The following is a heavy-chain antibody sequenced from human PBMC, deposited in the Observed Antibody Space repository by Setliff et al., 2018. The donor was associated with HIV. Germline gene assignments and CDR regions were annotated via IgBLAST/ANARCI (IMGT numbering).Heavy chain of an antibody. J-gene: IGHJ4*02. V-gene: IGHV1-46*01. CDR3: ARDRTAGYNYDYGY. D-gene: IGHD3-16*01. CDR1: GYTFTSYC. Sequence: ASVKVSCKAFGYTFTSYCIHWVRQAPGQGLEWLGMVNPSGGSIAYAQRFQGRVTMTRDTSTNTVYMDLGCLRSDDTAVYYCARDRTAGYNYDYGYWGQGTLVTVAS. CDR2: VNPSGGSI.